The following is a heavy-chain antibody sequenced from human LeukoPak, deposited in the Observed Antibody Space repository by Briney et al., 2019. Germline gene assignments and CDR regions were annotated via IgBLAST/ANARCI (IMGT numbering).Heavy chain of an antibody. CDR1: GFTFSSYS. J-gene: IGHJ3*02. CDR2: ISSSSSTI. CDR3: ARDDHGDRDAFDI. D-gene: IGHD4-17*01. Sequence: GGSLRLPCAASGFTFSSYSMNWVRQAPGKGLEWVSYISSSSSTIYYADSVKGRFTISRDNAKNSLYLQMNSLRAEDTAVYYCARDDHGDRDAFDIWGQGTMVTVSS. V-gene: IGHV3-48*01.